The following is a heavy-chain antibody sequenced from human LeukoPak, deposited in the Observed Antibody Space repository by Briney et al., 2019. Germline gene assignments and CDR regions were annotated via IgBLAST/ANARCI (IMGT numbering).Heavy chain of an antibody. V-gene: IGHV4-34*01. CDR1: GGSFSGYY. Sequence: SETLSLTCAVDGGSFSGYYWTWIRQPPGKGLEWIGEINHSGSTNYNPSLKSRVTISLDTSKNQFSLKLSPVTAADTAVYYCARLFPKGRFDYWGQGTLVTVSS. J-gene: IGHJ4*02. CDR2: INHSGST. CDR3: ARLFPKGRFDY.